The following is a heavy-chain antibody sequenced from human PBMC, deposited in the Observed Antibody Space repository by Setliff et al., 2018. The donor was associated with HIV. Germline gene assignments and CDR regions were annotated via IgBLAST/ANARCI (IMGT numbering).Heavy chain of an antibody. D-gene: IGHD1-26*01. CDR2: IIPIFGTV. Sequence: SVKVSCKASGGSFSSYSISWVRQAPGQGLEWMGGIIPIFGTVNYAQRFQGRVTISADGSTSSAYMELSSLRSEDTAVYYCARARNKWGTFDYWGQGTLVTVSS. V-gene: IGHV1-69*13. CDR3: ARARNKWGTFDY. CDR1: GGSFSSYS. J-gene: IGHJ4*01.